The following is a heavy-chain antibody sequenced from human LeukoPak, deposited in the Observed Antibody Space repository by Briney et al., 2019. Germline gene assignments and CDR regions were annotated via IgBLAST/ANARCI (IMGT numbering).Heavy chain of an antibody. Sequence: SQTLSLTCTVSGGSISSGSYQWSWIRQPAGKGLEWIGRIYTGGITNYNPSLKSRVTISVDTSKNQFSLKLTSVTAADTAVYHCARTISGSYWALDYWGQGTLVTVSS. CDR1: GGSISSGSYQ. D-gene: IGHD1-26*01. J-gene: IGHJ4*02. CDR2: IYTGGIT. CDR3: ARTISGSYWALDY. V-gene: IGHV4-61*02.